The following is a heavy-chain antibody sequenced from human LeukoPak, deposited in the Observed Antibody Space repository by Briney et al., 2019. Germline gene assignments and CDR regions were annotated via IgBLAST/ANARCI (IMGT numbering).Heavy chain of an antibody. CDR2: IGGGGGST. CDR3: AKDGGFTLSSISPKPFDY. V-gene: IGHV3-23*01. CDR1: GFTFSSYA. D-gene: IGHD2-15*01. Sequence: PGGSLRLSCAASGFTFSSYAMSWVRQAPGKGLEWVSAIGGGGGSTYYADSVKGRFTISRDNSKNTLFLQVNSLRAEDTAVYYCAKDGGFTLSSISPKPFDYWGQGTLVTVSS. J-gene: IGHJ4*02.